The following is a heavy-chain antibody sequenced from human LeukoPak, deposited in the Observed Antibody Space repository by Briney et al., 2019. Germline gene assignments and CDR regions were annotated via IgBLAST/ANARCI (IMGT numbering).Heavy chain of an antibody. CDR1: GGSISSYY. Sequence: SETLSLTCTVSGGSISSYYWSWIRQPPGKGLEWIGYIYYSGSTNYNPSLKSRVTISVDTSKNQFSLKLSSVTAADTAVYYCARDPYYYDSSGYSSSHAFDIWGQGTMVPVSS. CDR3: ARDPYYYDSSGYSSSHAFDI. J-gene: IGHJ3*02. D-gene: IGHD3-22*01. CDR2: IYYSGST. V-gene: IGHV4-59*01.